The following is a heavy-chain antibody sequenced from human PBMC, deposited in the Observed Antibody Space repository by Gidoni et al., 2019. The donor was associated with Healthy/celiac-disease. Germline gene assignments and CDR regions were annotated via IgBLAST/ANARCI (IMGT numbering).Heavy chain of an antibody. CDR1: GGTFSSYA. Sequence: QVQLVQSGAEVKKPGSSVKVSCKASGGTFSSYAISWVRRAPGQGLEWMGGIIPIFGTANSAQNFQGRVTITADESTSTAYMGLGSLGSEDTAVYYCASTVAGADYWGQGTLVTVSS. V-gene: IGHV1-69*01. CDR3: ASTVAGADY. CDR2: IIPIFGTA. J-gene: IGHJ4*02. D-gene: IGHD6-19*01.